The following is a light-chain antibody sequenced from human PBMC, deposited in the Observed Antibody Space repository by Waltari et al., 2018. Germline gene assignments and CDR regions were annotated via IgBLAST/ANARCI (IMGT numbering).Light chain of an antibody. CDR1: YSNIGTHG. J-gene: IGLJ3*02. Sequence: QSVLTQPPSVSEAPRQRVTISCSGSYSNIGTHGVNWYQLVPGMTPRLVIYYDVLGPSGVSERFSGARSGTSASLAIRGLQPEDEAEYFCEAWDDSLDGWVFGGGTKLTVL. CDR2: YDV. CDR3: EAWDDSLDGWV. V-gene: IGLV1-36*01.